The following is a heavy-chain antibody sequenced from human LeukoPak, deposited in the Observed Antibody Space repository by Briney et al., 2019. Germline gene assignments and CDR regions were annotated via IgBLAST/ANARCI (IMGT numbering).Heavy chain of an antibody. V-gene: IGHV3-21*01. CDR2: ISSSSSYI. D-gene: IGHD3-10*01. J-gene: IGHJ5*02. CDR1: GFTFSSYS. Sequence: GGSLRLSCAASGFTFSSYSMNRVRQAPGKGLEWVSSISSSSSYIYYADSVKGRFTISRDNAKNSLYLQMNSLRAEDTAVYYCAREVLWFGELSQYNWFDPWGQGTLVTVSS. CDR3: AREVLWFGELSQYNWFDP.